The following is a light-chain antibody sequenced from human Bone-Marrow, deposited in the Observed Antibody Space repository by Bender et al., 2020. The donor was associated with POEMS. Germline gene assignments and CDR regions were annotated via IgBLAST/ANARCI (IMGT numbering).Light chain of an antibody. J-gene: IGLJ3*02. V-gene: IGLV1-50*01. Sequence: QSVLTQPHSVSGAPGQRVTISCTGSRSNIGAGYDLHWYQQLPGTVPKVLIYSNNNRPSGVPDRFSGSKSGTSASLAITGLQSDDEAIYFCVAWDASLNGWVFGGGTKLTVL. CDR2: SNN. CDR1: RSNIGAGYD. CDR3: VAWDASLNGWV.